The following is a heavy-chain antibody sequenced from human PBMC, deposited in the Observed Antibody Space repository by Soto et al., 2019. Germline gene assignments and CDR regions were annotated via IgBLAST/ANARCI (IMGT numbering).Heavy chain of an antibody. CDR2: IYAGGNT. CDR3: ARVTTFYDILTSSYALNYFDY. Sequence: VQLVESGGTLVQPGGSLRLSCTASGFSVTSNYMTWVRQAPGKGLECVSVIYAGGNTYYADSVKGRLTISSDKSKNTLYLQMNNLRAEDTAVYYCARVTTFYDILTSSYALNYFDYWGQGTRVTVSS. J-gene: IGHJ4*02. V-gene: IGHV3-53*01. CDR1: GFSVTSNY. D-gene: IGHD3-9*01.